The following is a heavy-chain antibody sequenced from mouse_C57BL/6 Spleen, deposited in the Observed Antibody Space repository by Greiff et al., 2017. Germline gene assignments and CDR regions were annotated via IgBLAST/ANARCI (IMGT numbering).Heavy chain of an antibody. CDR3: ARSKSTTGYFDV. V-gene: IGHV1-76*01. CDR1: GYTFTDYY. D-gene: IGHD1-1*01. CDR2: IYPGSGNT. Sequence: QVQLQQSGAELVRPGASVKLSCKASGYTFTDYYINWVKQRPGQGLEWIARIYPGSGNTYYNEKFKGKATLTAEKSSSTAYMQLSSLTSEDSAVYFCARSKSTTGYFDVWGTGTTVTVSS. J-gene: IGHJ1*03.